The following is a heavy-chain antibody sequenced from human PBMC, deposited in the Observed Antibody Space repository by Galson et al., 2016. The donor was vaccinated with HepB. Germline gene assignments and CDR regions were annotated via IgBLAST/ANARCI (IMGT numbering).Heavy chain of an antibody. CDR3: ARDGAFGSGSSSWYFDL. D-gene: IGHD3-10*01. Sequence: SETLSLTCTVSGGSISDTSHYWAWIRQSQGKGLEWIGCISYTGSTFYNPSLKSRVTISVDTSKSQYSLKLGSVTAADTAVYYCARDGAFGSGSSSWYFDLCGRGALVTVAS. V-gene: IGHV4-39*07. CDR2: ISYTGST. CDR1: GGSISDTSHY. J-gene: IGHJ2*01.